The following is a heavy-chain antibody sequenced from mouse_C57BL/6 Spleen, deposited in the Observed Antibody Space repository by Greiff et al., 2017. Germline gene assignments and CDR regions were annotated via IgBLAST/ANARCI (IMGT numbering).Heavy chain of an antibody. CDR2: ISSGSSTI. V-gene: IGHV5-17*01. CDR3: ARDGNRRFWYFDV. D-gene: IGHD2-1*01. CDR1: GFTFSDYG. J-gene: IGHJ1*03. Sequence: EVKLVESGGGLVKPGGSLKLSCAASGFTFSDYGMHWVRQAPEKGLEWVAYISSGSSTIYYADTVKGRFTISRDNATNTLFLQMTSLGSEDTGMYYCARDGNRRFWYFDVWGTGTTVTGSS.